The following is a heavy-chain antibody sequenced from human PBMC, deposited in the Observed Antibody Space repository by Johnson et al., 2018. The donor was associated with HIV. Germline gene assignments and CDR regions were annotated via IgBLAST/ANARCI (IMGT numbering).Heavy chain of an antibody. V-gene: IGHV3-11*04. CDR1: GFTFSDYY. CDR2: ISSSGSAI. Sequence: QVQLVESGGDLVKPGGSLRLSCAASGFTFSDYYMNWIRQAPGKGLEWVSYISSSGSAIKYADSVKGRFTISRDNAKTSLFLQMRSLRPEDPAGYFWAREMAWEEAFASWGQGTMVTVSS. CDR3: AREMAWEEAFAS. J-gene: IGHJ3*02. D-gene: IGHD5-24*01.